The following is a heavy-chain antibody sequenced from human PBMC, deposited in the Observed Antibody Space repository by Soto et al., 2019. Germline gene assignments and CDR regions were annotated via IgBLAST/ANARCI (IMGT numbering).Heavy chain of an antibody. CDR3: ARFYYDSSGYLPSPYYYYYGMDV. D-gene: IGHD3-22*01. V-gene: IGHV3-7*04. Sequence: PGGSLRLSDAASGFTFSRYRMSWVRQAPGKGLEWVANIKQDGSEKYYVDSVKGRFTISRDNAKNSLYLQMNSLRAEDTAVYYCARFYYDSSGYLPSPYYYYYGMDVWG. CDR2: IKQDGSEK. CDR1: GFTFSRYR. J-gene: IGHJ6*02.